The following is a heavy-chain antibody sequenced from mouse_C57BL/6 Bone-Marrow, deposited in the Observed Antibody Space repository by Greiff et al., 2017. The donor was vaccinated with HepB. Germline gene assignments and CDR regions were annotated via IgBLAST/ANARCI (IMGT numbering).Heavy chain of an antibody. J-gene: IGHJ4*01. CDR2: IYPGSGNT. CDR1: GYSFTSYY. CDR3: ARGDYYVSSYYYYAMDY. D-gene: IGHD1-1*01. Sequence: QVQLQQSGPELVKPGASVKISCKASGYSFTSYYIHWVKQRPGQGLEWIGWIYPGSGNTKYNEKFKGKATLTADTSSSTAYMQLSSLTSEDSAVYYCARGDYYVSSYYYYAMDYWGQGTSVTVSS. V-gene: IGHV1-66*01.